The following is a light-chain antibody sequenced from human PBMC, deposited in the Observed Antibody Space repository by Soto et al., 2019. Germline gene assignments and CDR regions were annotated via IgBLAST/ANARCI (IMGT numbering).Light chain of an antibody. CDR2: DVS. CDR3: CSYAGSYTLVV. CDR1: SSDVGGYNY. Sequence: QSALTHPRSVSGSPGQSVTISCTGTSSDVGGYNYVSWYQQHPGKAPKLMIYDVSKRPSGVPDRFSGSKSGNTASLTISGLQAEDEAEYYCCSYAGSYTLVVFGGGTKLTVL. V-gene: IGLV2-11*01. J-gene: IGLJ2*01.